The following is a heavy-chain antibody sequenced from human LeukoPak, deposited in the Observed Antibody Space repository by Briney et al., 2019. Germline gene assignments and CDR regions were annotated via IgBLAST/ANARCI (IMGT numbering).Heavy chain of an antibody. Sequence: PSETLSLTCTVSGGSISSSSYYWGWIRQPPGKGLEWIGSIYYSGSTYYNTSLKSRVTISVDTSKNQFSLKLSSVTAADTAVYYCARARNYDFWSGGWFDPWGQGTLVTVSS. CDR2: IYYSGST. V-gene: IGHV4-39*07. J-gene: IGHJ5*02. D-gene: IGHD3-3*01. CDR3: ARARNYDFWSGGWFDP. CDR1: GGSISSSSYY.